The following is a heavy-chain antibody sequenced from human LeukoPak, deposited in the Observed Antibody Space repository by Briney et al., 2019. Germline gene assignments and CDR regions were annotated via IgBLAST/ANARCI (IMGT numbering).Heavy chain of an antibody. J-gene: IGHJ4*02. CDR2: ISGSGGDT. CDR1: GFTFSNYA. Sequence: RSGGSLRLSCAASGFTFSNYAMNRVRQAPGKGLEWVSAISGSGGDTYYADSVKGRFTISRDNSKNTLYLQMNSLRAEDTAVYYCRYFLPHFDYWGQGTLVTVSS. V-gene: IGHV3-23*01. D-gene: IGHD2/OR15-2a*01. CDR3: RYFLPHFDY.